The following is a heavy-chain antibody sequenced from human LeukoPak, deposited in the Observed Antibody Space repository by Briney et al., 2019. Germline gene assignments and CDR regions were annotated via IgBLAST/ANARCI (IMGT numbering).Heavy chain of an antibody. Sequence: SETLSLTCAVYGGSFSGYYWSWIRQPPGKGLEWIGEINHSGSTNYNPSLKSRVTISVDTSKNQFSLKLSSVTAADTAVYYCARDIGIFDTSGFYYINWFDLWGQGTLVTVSS. CDR2: INHSGST. D-gene: IGHD3-22*01. V-gene: IGHV4-34*01. J-gene: IGHJ5*02. CDR1: GGSFSGYY. CDR3: ARDIGIFDTSGFYYINWFDL.